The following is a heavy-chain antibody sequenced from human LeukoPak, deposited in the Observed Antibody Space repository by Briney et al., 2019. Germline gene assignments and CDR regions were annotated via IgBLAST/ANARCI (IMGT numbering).Heavy chain of an antibody. J-gene: IGHJ6*02. V-gene: IGHV3-21*01. Sequence: PGGSLRLSCAAPGFTFSSYAMNWVRQAPGKGLEWVSSISSSSSYIYYADSVKGRFTISRDNAKNSLYLQMNSLRAEDTAVYYCSGTSAYYYGMDVWGQGTTVTVSS. CDR3: SGTSAYYYGMDV. CDR1: GFTFSSYA. D-gene: IGHD1-26*01. CDR2: ISSSSSYI.